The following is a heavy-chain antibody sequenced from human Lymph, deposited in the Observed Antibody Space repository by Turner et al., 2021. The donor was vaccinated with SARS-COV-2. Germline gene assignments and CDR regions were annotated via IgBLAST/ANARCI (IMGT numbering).Heavy chain of an antibody. V-gene: IGHV1-8*01. CDR1: GNTFTSYD. Sequence: QVQLVQSGAGVKKPGALVHVSCKASGNTFTSYDINWVRQATGQGLEWMGWSNPSSGNTGYAQKVQGSITMTRNTTISTAYMKMSSLRSADTAVYACASAAQLTVGFDPWGQGTLVTVSS. J-gene: IGHJ5*02. CDR3: ASAAQLTVGFDP. D-gene: IGHD6-25*01. CDR2: SNPSSGNT.